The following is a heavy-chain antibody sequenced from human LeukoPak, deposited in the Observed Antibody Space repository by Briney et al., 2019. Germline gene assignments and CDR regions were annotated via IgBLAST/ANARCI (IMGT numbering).Heavy chain of an antibody. CDR1: GFTFSSYG. CDR3: ARDRQSTYYWCPDY. D-gene: IGHD2-8*02. J-gene: IGHJ4*02. CDR2: ISYDGSNK. V-gene: IGHV3-30*03. Sequence: PGGSLRPSCAASGFTFSSYGMHWVRQAPGKGLEWVAVISYDGSNKYYADSVKGRFTISRDNSKNTLYLQMNSLRAEDTAVYYCARDRQSTYYWCPDYWGQGTLVTVSS.